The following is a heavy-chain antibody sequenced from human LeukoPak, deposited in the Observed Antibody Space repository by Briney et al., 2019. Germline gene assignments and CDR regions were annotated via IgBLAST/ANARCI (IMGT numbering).Heavy chain of an antibody. J-gene: IGHJ4*02. CDR1: GDSVSSNSAA. Sequence: SQTLSLTCAISGDSVSSNSAAWNWIRQSPSRGLEWLGRTYYRSKWYNDYAVSVKSRITINPDTSKNQFSLQLNSVTPEDTAVYYCARDLEMRVGATRGSYFDYWGQGTLVTVSS. CDR2: TYYRSKWYN. D-gene: IGHD1-26*01. V-gene: IGHV6-1*01. CDR3: ARDLEMRVGATRGSYFDY.